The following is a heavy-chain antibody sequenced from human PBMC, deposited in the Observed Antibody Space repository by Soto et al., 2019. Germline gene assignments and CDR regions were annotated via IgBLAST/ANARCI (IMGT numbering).Heavy chain of an antibody. CDR3: VRDLWTTSGDY. CDR2: IKEDDSES. D-gene: IGHD3-10*01. J-gene: IGHJ4*02. Sequence: VHLMESGGTSVQPGGSLRLSCAASEISISSYWMAWVRQAPGKGLEWVANIKEDDSESYYVDSVKGRFTISRDNAKKSVYLQMNSLRTEDTAVYYCVRDLWTTSGDYWGPGTLVTVSS. V-gene: IGHV3-7*01. CDR1: EISISSYW.